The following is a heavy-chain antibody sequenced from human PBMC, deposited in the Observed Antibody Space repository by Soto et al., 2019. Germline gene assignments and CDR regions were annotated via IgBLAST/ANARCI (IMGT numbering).Heavy chain of an antibody. V-gene: IGHV1-3*01. CDR1: GCAFRGSA. CDR2: INAGNGNT. J-gene: IGHJ6*02. Sequence: SVTVARTAAGCAFRGSASSCVLLAPGQRLEWMGWINAGNGNTKYSQKFQGRVTITRDTSASTAYMELSSLRSEDTAVYYCARDPSYYGMDVWGQGTTVTVSS. CDR3: ARDPSYYGMDV.